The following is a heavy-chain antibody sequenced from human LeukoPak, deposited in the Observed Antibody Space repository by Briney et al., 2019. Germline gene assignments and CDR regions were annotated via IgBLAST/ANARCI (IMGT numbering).Heavy chain of an antibody. CDR2: IYHSGST. D-gene: IGHD3-3*01. Sequence: SETLSLTCTLSGGSVSGYYWSWIRQPPGKGLEWIGSIYHSGSTYYNASLKSRVTISVDTSKNQFSLKLSSVTAPYTAVYYCARELRFLEWLRWFDPWGQGTLVTVSS. V-gene: IGHV4-38-2*02. CDR3: ARELRFLEWLRWFDP. CDR1: GGSVSGYY. J-gene: IGHJ5*02.